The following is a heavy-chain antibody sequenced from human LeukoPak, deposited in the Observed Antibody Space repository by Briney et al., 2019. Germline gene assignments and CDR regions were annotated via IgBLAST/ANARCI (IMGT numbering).Heavy chain of an antibody. D-gene: IGHD3-10*01. Sequence: GRSLRLSCAASGFTFYDYAMHWVRHAPGKGLEWVSGISWNSGSIGYADSVKGRFTISRDNAKSSLHLQMNSLRAEDTALYYCAKGRSGGMSGWGQGTLVTVSS. CDR1: GFTFYDYA. J-gene: IGHJ4*02. CDR3: AKGRSGGMSG. CDR2: ISWNSGSI. V-gene: IGHV3-9*01.